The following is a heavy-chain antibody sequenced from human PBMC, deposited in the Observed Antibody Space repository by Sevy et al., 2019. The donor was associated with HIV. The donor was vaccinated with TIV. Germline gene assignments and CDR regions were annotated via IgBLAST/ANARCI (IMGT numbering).Heavy chain of an antibody. CDR1: GGSISSSNW. D-gene: IGHD6-13*01. CDR2: IYHSGST. V-gene: IGHV4-4*02. J-gene: IGHJ4*02. Sequence: SETLSLTCAVSGGSISSSNWWSWVRQPPGKGLEWIGEIYHSGSTNYNPSLKSRVTISVDKSKNQFSLKLSSVTAADTAVYYCGRWSGYSSSWIDYWGQGTLVTVSS. CDR3: GRWSGYSSSWIDY.